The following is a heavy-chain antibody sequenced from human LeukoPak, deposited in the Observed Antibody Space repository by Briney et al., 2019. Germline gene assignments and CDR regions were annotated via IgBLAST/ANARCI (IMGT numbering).Heavy chain of an antibody. CDR2: ISSSSSDI. V-gene: IGHV3-21*04. CDR3: ARNGRPIVVEWYFDL. Sequence: GGSLRLSCAASGFTFSSYSMNWVRQAPGEGLEWVSSISSSSSDIKYADSLKGRFTISRDNAKNSLYLQMNSLRAEDTALYYCARNGRPIVVEWYFDLWGRGTLVTVSS. CDR1: GFTFSSYS. J-gene: IGHJ2*01. D-gene: IGHD3-22*01.